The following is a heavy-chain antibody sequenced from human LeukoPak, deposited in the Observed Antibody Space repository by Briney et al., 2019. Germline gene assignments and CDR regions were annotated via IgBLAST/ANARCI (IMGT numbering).Heavy chain of an antibody. D-gene: IGHD3-22*01. CDR3: ARRNTYYYDSSGYYYFDY. J-gene: IGHJ4*02. V-gene: IGHV4-59*08. CDR1: GGSIDSNS. Sequence: SETLSLTCTVSGGSIDSNSWTWIRQPPGKGLEWIGYIYYSGTTNYNPSLKSRVTISLDASKNQFSLKLNSVTAADTAVYYCARRNTYYYDSSGYYYFDYWGRGTLVTVSS. CDR2: IYYSGTT.